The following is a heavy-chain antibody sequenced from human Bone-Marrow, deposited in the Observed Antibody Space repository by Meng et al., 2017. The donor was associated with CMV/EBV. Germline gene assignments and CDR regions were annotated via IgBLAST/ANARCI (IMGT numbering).Heavy chain of an antibody. D-gene: IGHD3-10*01. J-gene: IGHJ4*02. CDR2: ISSSSSYI. CDR3: ARDFRIEARFDY. CDR1: GFTFSSYS. Sequence: GGSLRLSCAASGFTFSSYSMNWVRQAPGKGLEWVSSISSSSSYIYYADSVKGRFTISRDNAKNSLYLQMNSLRAEDTAVYYCARDFRIEARFDYWGQGPLVTVSS. V-gene: IGHV3-21*01.